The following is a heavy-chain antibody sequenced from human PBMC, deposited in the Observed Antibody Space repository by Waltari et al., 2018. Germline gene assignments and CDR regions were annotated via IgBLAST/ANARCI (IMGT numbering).Heavy chain of an antibody. V-gene: IGHV1-69*02. CDR3: ARADYYDSSGLDH. CDR2: IVPLVDIA. Sequence: QVQLVQSGAEVKKPGSSVKFSCKTSGGSFTAYTFHWVRQAPGQGLEWMGRIVPLVDIADYTQEFQGRATFTADTSTRTAYMTLRNLRSEDTAVYYCARADYYDSSGLDHWGPGTLVTVSS. CDR1: GGSFTAYT. J-gene: IGHJ4*02. D-gene: IGHD3-22*01.